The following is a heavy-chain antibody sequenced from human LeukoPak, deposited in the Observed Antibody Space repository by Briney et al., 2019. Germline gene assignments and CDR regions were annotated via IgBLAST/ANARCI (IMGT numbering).Heavy chain of an antibody. J-gene: IGHJ4*02. CDR3: ARDEDYGSNFDY. V-gene: IGHV4-4*07. CDR1: GGSISSSY. Sequence: PSETLSLTCTVSGGSISSSYWSWLRQPAGKGLEWIGRMYTSGSTDYNPSLKSRVTMSVDTSKNQFSLKLSSVTAADTAVYYCARDEDYGSNFDYWGQGTLVTVSS. CDR2: MYTSGST. D-gene: IGHD4-17*01.